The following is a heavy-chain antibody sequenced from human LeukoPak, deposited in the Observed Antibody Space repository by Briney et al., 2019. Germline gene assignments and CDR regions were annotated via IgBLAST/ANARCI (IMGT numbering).Heavy chain of an antibody. CDR1: GYTFTRYG. J-gene: IGHJ6*02. V-gene: IGHV1-18*01. CDR2: ISAYNGNT. Sequence: ASVKVSCKASGYTFTRYGISWVRQAPGQGREWMGWISAYNGNTNYAQKLQGRVTMTTDTSTSTAYMELRSLRSDDTAVYYCARMYCSSTSCYSSYYYGMDVWGQGTTVTVSS. CDR3: ARMYCSSTSCYSSYYYGMDV. D-gene: IGHD2-2*01.